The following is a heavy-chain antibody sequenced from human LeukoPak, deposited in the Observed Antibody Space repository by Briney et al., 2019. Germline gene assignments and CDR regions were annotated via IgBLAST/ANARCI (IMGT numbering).Heavy chain of an antibody. CDR2: IHIDGTT. J-gene: IGHJ4*02. CDR3: ASGSDSSY. V-gene: IGHV3-66*02. D-gene: IGHD6-19*01. CDR1: GFTLSSYW. Sequence: GGSLRLSCAASGFTLSSYWMSWVRQAPGKGLEWVSVIHIDGTTYYADSVKGRFTISRDNSKNTAYLKINSLRPEDTALYYCASGSDSSYWGQGTLVTVSS.